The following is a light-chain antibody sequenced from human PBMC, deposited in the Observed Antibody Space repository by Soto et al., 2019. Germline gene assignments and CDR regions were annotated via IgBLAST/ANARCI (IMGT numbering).Light chain of an antibody. Sequence: DIPMTQSPSTLFASVGDRVTITCRASQSVRNWFAWYQQKPGRAPHLLIYDSSTLEPGVPSRFRGSGSGTEFTLTINGLQPDDFGTYYCQQYDGYSPQTFGQGTKVEIK. CDR2: DSS. V-gene: IGKV1-5*01. CDR3: QQYDGYSPQT. CDR1: QSVRNW. J-gene: IGKJ1*01.